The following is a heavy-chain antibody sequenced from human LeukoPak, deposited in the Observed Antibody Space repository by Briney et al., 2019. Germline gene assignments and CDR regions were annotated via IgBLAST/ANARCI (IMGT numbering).Heavy chain of an antibody. V-gene: IGHV3-74*01. CDR3: AREGRASMVRGVIPPTSAFDY. CDR2: INSDGSST. CDR1: GFTFSSYW. J-gene: IGHJ4*02. Sequence: PGGSLRLSCAASGFTFSSYWMHWVRQAPGKGLVWVSRINSDGSSTSYADSVKGRFTISRDNAKNTLYLQMGSLRAEDMAVYYCAREGRASMVRGVIPPTSAFDYWGQGTLVTVSS. D-gene: IGHD3-10*01.